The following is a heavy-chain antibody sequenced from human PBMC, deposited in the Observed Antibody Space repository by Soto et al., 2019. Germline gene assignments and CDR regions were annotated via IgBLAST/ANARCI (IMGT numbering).Heavy chain of an antibody. V-gene: IGHV4-30-4*01. J-gene: IGHJ3*02. Sequence: QVQLQESGPGLVKPSQTLSLTCTVSGGSITSGDYYWSWIRQPPGKGLEWIGYISYSGNIHHNPSLKSRVSISVDTSKNQFSLRLSSVTAADTAVYYCARTYYDILTGYYDAFDIWGQGTMVTVSS. CDR1: GGSITSGDYY. D-gene: IGHD3-9*01. CDR2: ISYSGNI. CDR3: ARTYYDILTGYYDAFDI.